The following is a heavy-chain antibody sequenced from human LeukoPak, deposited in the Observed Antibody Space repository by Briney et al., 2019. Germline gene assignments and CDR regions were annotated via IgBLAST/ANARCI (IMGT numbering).Heavy chain of an antibody. D-gene: IGHD6-19*01. CDR2: IIPILGIA. CDR1: GGTFSSYA. V-gene: IGHV1-69*04. Sequence: SVKVSCKASGGTFSSYAISWVRQAPGQGLEWMGRIIPILGIANYAQKFQGRVTITADKSTSTAYMELSSLRSEDTAVYYCARGSTAHRVAVADPGGNYWYFDLWGRGTLVTVSS. J-gene: IGHJ2*01. CDR3: ARGSTAHRVAVADPGGNYWYFDL.